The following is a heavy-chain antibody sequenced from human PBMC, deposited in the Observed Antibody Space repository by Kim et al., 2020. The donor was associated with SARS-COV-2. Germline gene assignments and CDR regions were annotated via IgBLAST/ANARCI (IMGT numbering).Heavy chain of an antibody. CDR3: ARLVNGPLYCTNGVCYTIPPTRRDY. V-gene: IGHV4-34*01. CDR2: INHSGST. CDR1: GGSFSGYY. Sequence: SETLSLTCAVYGGSFSGYYWSWIRQPPGKGLEWIGEINHSGSTNYNPSLKSRVTISVDTSKNQFSLKLSSVPAADTAVYYCARLVNGPLYCTNGVCYTIPPTRRDYWGQGTLVTVSS. D-gene: IGHD2-8*01. J-gene: IGHJ4*02.